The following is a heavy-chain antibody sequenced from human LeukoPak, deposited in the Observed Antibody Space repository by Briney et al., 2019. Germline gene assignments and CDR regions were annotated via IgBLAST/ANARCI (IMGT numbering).Heavy chain of an antibody. CDR3: ARSFLDYMDV. Sequence: SETLSPTCTVSGGSISSSSYYWGWIRQPPGRGLEWIGTMYYSGITYYNPSLKSRVTMSLDTSKNQFSLKLRSVTAADTAVYFCARSFLDYMDVWGKGTTVTVSS. J-gene: IGHJ6*03. V-gene: IGHV4-39*07. D-gene: IGHD2/OR15-2a*01. CDR2: MYYSGIT. CDR1: GGSISSSSYY.